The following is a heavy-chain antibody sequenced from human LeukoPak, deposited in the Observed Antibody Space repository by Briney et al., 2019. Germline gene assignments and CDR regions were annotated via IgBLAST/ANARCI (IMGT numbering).Heavy chain of an antibody. J-gene: IGHJ4*02. CDR3: ARDNQYGDYEEGYDY. CDR2: IIPIFGTA. Sequence: SVKVSCKASGGTFSSYAISWVRQAPGQGLEWMGRIIPIFGTANYAQKFQGRVTITTDESTSTAYMELSSLRSEDTAVYYCARDNQYGDYEEGYDYWGQGTLVTVSS. D-gene: IGHD4-17*01. V-gene: IGHV1-69*05. CDR1: GGTFSSYA.